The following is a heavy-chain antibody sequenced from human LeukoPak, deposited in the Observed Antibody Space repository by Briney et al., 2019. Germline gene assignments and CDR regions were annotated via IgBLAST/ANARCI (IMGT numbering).Heavy chain of an antibody. D-gene: IGHD6-19*01. J-gene: IGHJ4*02. CDR1: GYTFTTYG. CDR3: ARAGDSWLENRAVYYFDL. CDR2: ISPYSGNT. Sequence: ASVKVSCKASGYTFTTYGISWVRQAPGQGGEGMGWISPYSGNTDYAQSVQGRVALSTDISTSTAYMELRSLRSDDTAVYFCARAGDSWLENRAVYYFDLWGQGTLVTVSS. V-gene: IGHV1-18*01.